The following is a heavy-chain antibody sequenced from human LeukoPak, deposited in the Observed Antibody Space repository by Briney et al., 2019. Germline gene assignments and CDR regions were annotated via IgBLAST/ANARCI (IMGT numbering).Heavy chain of an antibody. CDR1: GYPFSSYS. CDR3: ARDPTPTQLWFRGTFDY. J-gene: IGHJ4*02. Sequence: GGSLRLSCVASGYPFSSYSMNWIRQAPGKGLEWVSYISVSGGVRSYADSVKGRFTISRDDARNSLYLQMNSLKDEDTAVYYCARDPTPTQLWFRGTFDYWGQGALVTVSS. V-gene: IGHV3-48*02. CDR2: ISVSGGVR. D-gene: IGHD5-18*01.